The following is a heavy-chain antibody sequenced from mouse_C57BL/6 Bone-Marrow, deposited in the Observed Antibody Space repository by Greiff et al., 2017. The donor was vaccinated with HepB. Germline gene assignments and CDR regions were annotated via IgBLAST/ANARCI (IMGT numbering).Heavy chain of an antibody. Sequence: VQLQQSGPELVKPGASVKISCKASGYSFTGYYMHWVKQSHGNILDWIGYIYPYNGVSSYNQKFKGKATLTVDKSSSTAYMELRSLTSEDSAVYYCARGTTVVATRYAMDYWGQGTSVTVSS. CDR2: IYPYNGVS. J-gene: IGHJ4*01. CDR1: GYSFTGYY. CDR3: ARGTTVVATRYAMDY. D-gene: IGHD1-1*01. V-gene: IGHV1-31*01.